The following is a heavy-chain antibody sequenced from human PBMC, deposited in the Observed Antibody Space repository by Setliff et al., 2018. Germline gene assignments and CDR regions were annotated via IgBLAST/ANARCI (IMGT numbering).Heavy chain of an antibody. CDR2: IYTTGST. CDR1: GGSISSGSDY. V-gene: IGHV4-61*09. J-gene: IGHJ6*03. D-gene: IGHD6-19*01. CDR3: ARAISGWYSAHYYYMDV. Sequence: PSETLSLTCTVSGGSISSGSDYWTWIRQPAGKGLEWIGHIYTTGSTNYNPSLKSRVTMSVDTSMNQSSLKLSSVTAADTAVYYCARAISGWYSAHYYYMDVWGKGTTVTVSS.